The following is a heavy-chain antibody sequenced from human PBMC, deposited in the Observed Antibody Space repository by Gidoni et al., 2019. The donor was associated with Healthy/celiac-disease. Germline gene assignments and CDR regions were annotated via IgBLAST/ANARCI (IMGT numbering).Heavy chain of an antibody. CDR2: ISSNGGST. CDR3: VKGGWELLFRFDY. CDR1: GFPFSSYA. V-gene: IGHV3-64D*08. D-gene: IGHD1-26*01. Sequence: EVQLVESGGCLAQPGGSLILSCSASGFPFSSYAMHWVRQAPGKGLEYVSAISSNGGSTYYADSVKGRFTISRDNSKNTLYLQMSSLRAEDTAVYYCVKGGWELLFRFDYWGQGTLVTVSS. J-gene: IGHJ4*02.